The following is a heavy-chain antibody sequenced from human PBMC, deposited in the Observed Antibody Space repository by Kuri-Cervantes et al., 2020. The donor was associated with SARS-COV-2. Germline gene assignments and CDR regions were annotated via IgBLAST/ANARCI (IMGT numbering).Heavy chain of an antibody. J-gene: IGHJ4*02. Sequence: GGSLRLSCAASGFTFSDYYMSWIRQAPGKGLEWISYISSSGNTIYYADSVKGRFTISRDNAKNSLFLQMNGLRVDDTAVYYCAREAYSSLDYWGQGTLVTVSS. CDR1: GFTFSDYY. CDR2: ISSSGNTI. CDR3: AREAYSSLDY. V-gene: IGHV3-11*01. D-gene: IGHD6-19*01.